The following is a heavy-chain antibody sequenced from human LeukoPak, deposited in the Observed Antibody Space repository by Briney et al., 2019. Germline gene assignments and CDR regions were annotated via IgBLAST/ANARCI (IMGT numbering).Heavy chain of an antibody. J-gene: IGHJ5*02. CDR3: ARDLTCSGSYGFDP. Sequence: ASVKVSCKASGYAFTSYGISWVRQAPGQGLEWMGWISADNGNTHYAQNLQGRVTMTTDTSTSTAYMELRSLRSDDTAVYYCARDLTCSGSYGFDPWGQGTLVIVSS. CDR2: ISADNGNT. D-gene: IGHD1-26*01. CDR1: GYAFTSYG. V-gene: IGHV1-18*01.